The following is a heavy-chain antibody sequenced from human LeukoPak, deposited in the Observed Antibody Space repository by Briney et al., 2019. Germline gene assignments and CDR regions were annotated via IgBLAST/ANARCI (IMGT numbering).Heavy chain of an antibody. CDR3: ARGSVELDY. CDR2: ISYDDVNE. CDR1: ELTSSTSW. D-gene: IGHD2-15*01. V-gene: IGHV3-30*03. J-gene: IGHJ4*02. Sequence: GGSLRLSCAASELTSSTSWMSWVRQSPVKGLEWLALISYDDVNEEYADSVRGRFTVSRDSSKKLLYLHMNNLRIEDTAVYYCARGSVELDYWGQGALVIVSS.